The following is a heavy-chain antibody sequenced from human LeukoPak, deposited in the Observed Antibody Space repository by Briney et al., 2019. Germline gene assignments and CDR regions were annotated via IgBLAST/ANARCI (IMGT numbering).Heavy chain of an antibody. D-gene: IGHD2-15*01. V-gene: IGHV4-34*01. CDR3: ARVSGGLIVASTDYYFDY. Sequence: SETLSLTCAVYGGSFSGYYWSWIRQPPGKGLEWIGHIYFSGSTYYNPSLKSRVTISVDRSKNQFSLKLNSVTAADTAVYYCARVSGGLIVASTDYYFDYWGQGTLVTVSS. CDR2: IYFSGST. CDR1: GGSFSGYY. J-gene: IGHJ4*02.